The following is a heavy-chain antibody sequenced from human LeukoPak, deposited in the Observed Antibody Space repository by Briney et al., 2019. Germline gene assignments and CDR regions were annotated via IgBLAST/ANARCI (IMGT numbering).Heavy chain of an antibody. CDR1: GFTFSSYG. V-gene: IGHV3-33*01. Sequence: GGSLRLPCAASGFTFSSYGMHWVRQAPGKGLEWVAVIWYDGSNKYYADSVKGRFTISRDNSKNTLYLQMNSLRAEDTAVYYCARDRQLRFLEWLFDYWGQGTLVTVSS. D-gene: IGHD3-3*01. CDR3: ARDRQLRFLEWLFDY. CDR2: IWYDGSNK. J-gene: IGHJ4*02.